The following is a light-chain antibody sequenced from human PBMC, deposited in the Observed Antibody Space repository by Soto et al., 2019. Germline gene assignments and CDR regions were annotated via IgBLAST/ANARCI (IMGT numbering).Light chain of an antibody. V-gene: IGKV4-1*01. CDR3: QQYYATPLT. CDR2: WAS. Sequence: DIVMTQSPDSLAVSLGERATINCKSSQSVLYNSENKNYLAWYQQKPGQPPKLLIYWASTRESGVPDRFSGSASGTDFALTISSLQAEDLAVYYCQQYYATPLTFGGGTKVEIK. CDR1: QSVLYNSENKNY. J-gene: IGKJ4*01.